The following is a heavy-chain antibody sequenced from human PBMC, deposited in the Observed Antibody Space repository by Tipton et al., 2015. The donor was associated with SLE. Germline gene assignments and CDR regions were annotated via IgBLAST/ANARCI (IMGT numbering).Heavy chain of an antibody. J-gene: IGHJ4*02. CDR1: GGSISSSSYY. Sequence: TLSLTCTVSGGSISSSSYYWGWICQPPGKGLEWVGSISYSGSTYYNPSLKSRVTISVDTSKNKFSLKLSSVTAADTAVYYCARVDHMITFGGVIVDWGQGTLVTVSS. CDR3: ARVDHMITFGGVIVD. V-gene: IGHV4-39*07. D-gene: IGHD3-16*02. CDR2: ISYSGST.